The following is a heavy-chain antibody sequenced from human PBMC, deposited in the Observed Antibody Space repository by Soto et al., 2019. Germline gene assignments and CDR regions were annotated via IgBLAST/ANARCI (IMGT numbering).Heavy chain of an antibody. V-gene: IGHV4-59*01. J-gene: IGHJ4*02. CDR3: ARSHSFDGSIYHYYFDF. CDR2: IYASGAT. Sequence: SETLSLTCTVSGGSISTYYWIWIRQPPGGTLEWIGYIYASGATTYNPSLESRVTMSVDMPNNEFSLELTSLTAADTAVYYCARSHSFDGSIYHYYFDFWGQGTLVTVSS. CDR1: GGSISTYY. D-gene: IGHD3-10*01.